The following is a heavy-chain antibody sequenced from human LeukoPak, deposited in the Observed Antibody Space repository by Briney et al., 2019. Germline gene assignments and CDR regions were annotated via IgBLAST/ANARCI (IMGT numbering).Heavy chain of an antibody. J-gene: IGHJ3*02. V-gene: IGHV3-53*01. D-gene: IGHD6-13*01. CDR3: ARFRAAAADPGRAFDI. Sequence: GGFLRLSCAASGCTVSSNYMSWVRQAPGKGLEWVSVIYSGGSTYYADSVKGRFTISRDNSKNTLYLQMNSLRAEDTAVYYCARFRAAAADPGRAFDIWGQGTMVTVSS. CDR1: GCTVSSNY. CDR2: IYSGGST.